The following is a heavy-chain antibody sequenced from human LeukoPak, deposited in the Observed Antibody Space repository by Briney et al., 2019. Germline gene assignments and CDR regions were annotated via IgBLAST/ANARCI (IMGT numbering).Heavy chain of an antibody. D-gene: IGHD1-1*01. CDR2: IIPILGIA. CDR1: GGTFSSYT. J-gene: IGHJ5*02. V-gene: IGHV1-69*02. CDR3: AKLENWFDP. Sequence: GASVKVSCKVSGGTFSSYTIIWVRQAPGQGLEWMGRIIPILGIANYAQKFQGRVTITADKSTSTAYMELSSLRSEDTAVYYCAKLENWFDPWGQGTLVTVSS.